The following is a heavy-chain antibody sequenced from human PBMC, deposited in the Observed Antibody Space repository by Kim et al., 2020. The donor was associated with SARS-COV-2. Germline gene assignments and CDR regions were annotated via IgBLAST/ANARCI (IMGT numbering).Heavy chain of an antibody. CDR3: ARPRSPGAIFGVVITYYYYYGMDV. V-gene: IGHV3-30*04. CDR2: ISYDGSNK. J-gene: IGHJ6*02. CDR1: GFTFSSYA. Sequence: GGSLRLSCAASGFTFSSYAMHWVRQAPGKGLEWVAVISYDGSNKYYADSVKGRFTISRDNSKNTLYLQMNSLRAEDTAVYYCARPRSPGAIFGVVITYYYYYGMDVWGQGTTVTVSS. D-gene: IGHD3-3*01.